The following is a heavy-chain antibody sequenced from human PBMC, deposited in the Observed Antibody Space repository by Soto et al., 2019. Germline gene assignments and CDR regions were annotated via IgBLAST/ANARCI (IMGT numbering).Heavy chain of an antibody. CDR2: IYASGRP. V-gene: IGHV4-59*01. D-gene: IGHD1-26*01. J-gene: IGHJ4*02. CDR1: GGSISVYY. Sequence: SETLSLTGTISGGSISVYYWSWVRQPPGHELEWIGYIYASGRPYYNPSLRRGVTISADTSKNQNTLKFTSPTAADTPVYSCARGVGSSPPRYWGRGTLVTVSS. CDR3: ARGVGSSPPRY.